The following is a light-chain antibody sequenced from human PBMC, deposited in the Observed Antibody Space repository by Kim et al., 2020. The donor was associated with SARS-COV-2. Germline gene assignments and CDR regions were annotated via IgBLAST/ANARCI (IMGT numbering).Light chain of an antibody. CDR1: QSVLYSSNNKNY. CDR2: WAS. Sequence: DIVMTQSPDSLAVSLGERATINCKSSQSVLYSSNNKNYLAWYQQKPGQPPKLLIYWASTRESGVPDRFSGSGSGTDFTLTISSLQAEDVAVYYGQQYYSTWTFGQGTKVDIK. CDR3: QQYYSTWT. J-gene: IGKJ1*01. V-gene: IGKV4-1*01.